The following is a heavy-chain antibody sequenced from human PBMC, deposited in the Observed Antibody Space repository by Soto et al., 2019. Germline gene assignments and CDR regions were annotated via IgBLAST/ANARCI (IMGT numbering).Heavy chain of an antibody. D-gene: IGHD6-13*01. CDR2: VYHSGST. CDR3: AVPGAGDFDY. V-gene: IGHV4-4*03. J-gene: IGHJ4*02. Sequence: LRRTLSLTCAVSGASISTNNWWSWVRQPPGKGLEWIGEVYHSGSTNCNPSLKSRVTISIDKSKNQFSLRLTSMTAADTAVYYCAVPGAGDFDYWSQGXLVTVSS. CDR1: GASISTNNW.